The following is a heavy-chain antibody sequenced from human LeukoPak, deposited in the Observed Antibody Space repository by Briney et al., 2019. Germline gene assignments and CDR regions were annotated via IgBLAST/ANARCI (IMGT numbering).Heavy chain of an antibody. D-gene: IGHD6-13*01. CDR3: ARDKVPIGYSSSWYPEDYFDY. CDR1: GFTFSSYS. Sequence: PGGSLRLSCAASGFTFSSYSMNWVRQAPGKGLEWVSYISSSSSTIYYADSVKGRFTISRDNAKNTLYLQMNSLRAEDTAVYYCARDKVPIGYSSSWYPEDYFDYWGQGTLVTVSS. V-gene: IGHV3-48*04. CDR2: ISSSSSTI. J-gene: IGHJ4*02.